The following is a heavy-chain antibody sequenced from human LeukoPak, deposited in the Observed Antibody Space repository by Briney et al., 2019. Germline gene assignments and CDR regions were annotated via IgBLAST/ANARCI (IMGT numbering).Heavy chain of an antibody. Sequence: SETLSLTCTVSGGSISSYYWSWLRQPPGKGLEWIGYIYYSGSTNYNPSLKSRVTISVDTSKNQFSLKLSSVTAADTAVYYCARFFGSGSSFDYWGQGTLVTVSS. J-gene: IGHJ4*02. V-gene: IGHV4-59*01. CDR1: GGSISSYY. CDR2: IYYSGST. CDR3: ARFFGSGSSFDY. D-gene: IGHD3-10*01.